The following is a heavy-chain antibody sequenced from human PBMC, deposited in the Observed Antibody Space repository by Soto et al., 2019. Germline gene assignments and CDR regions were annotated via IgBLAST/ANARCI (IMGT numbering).Heavy chain of an antibody. CDR2: IYYSGST. D-gene: IGHD1-26*01. CDR3: ARHVGGSDGPLDY. V-gene: IGHV4-31*03. CDR1: GGSISRGGYY. J-gene: IGHJ4*02. Sequence: QVQLQESGPGLVKPSQTLSLTCTVSGGSISRGGYYWSWIRQHPGKGLEWIGYIYYSGSTYYNPSLKRRVTISVDTSKNQFSLKLSSVTAADTAVYYCARHVGGSDGPLDYLGQGTLVTVSS.